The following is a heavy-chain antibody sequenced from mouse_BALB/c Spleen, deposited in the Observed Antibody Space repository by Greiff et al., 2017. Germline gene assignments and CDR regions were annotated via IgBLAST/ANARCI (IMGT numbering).Heavy chain of an antibody. CDR2: IYPGNGDT. CDR1: GYTFTSYN. Sequence: QVQLQQPGAELVKPGASVKMSCKASGYTFTSYNMHWVKQTPGQGLEWIGAIYPGNGDTSYNQKFKGKATLTADKSSSTAYMQLSSLTSEDSAVYYCARGDDRGYYAMDYWGQGTSVTVSS. J-gene: IGHJ4*01. D-gene: IGHD3-1*01. CDR3: ARGDDRGYYAMDY. V-gene: IGHV1-12*01.